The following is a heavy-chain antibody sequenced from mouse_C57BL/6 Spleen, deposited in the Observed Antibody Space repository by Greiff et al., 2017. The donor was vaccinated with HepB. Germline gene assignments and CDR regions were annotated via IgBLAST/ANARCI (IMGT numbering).Heavy chain of an antibody. V-gene: IGHV1-55*01. Sequence: QVQLQQPGAELVKPGASVKMSCKASGYTFTSYWITWVKQRPGQGLEWIGDIYPGSGSTNYNEKFKSKATLTVDTSSSTADMQHSSLTSEDSAVYYCARGTAQASPFAYWGQGTLVTVSA. CDR1: GYTFTSYW. CDR2: IYPGSGST. D-gene: IGHD3-2*02. CDR3: ARGTAQASPFAY. J-gene: IGHJ3*01.